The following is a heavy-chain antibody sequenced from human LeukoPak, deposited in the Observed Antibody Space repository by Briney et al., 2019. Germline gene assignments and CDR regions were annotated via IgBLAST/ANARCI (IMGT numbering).Heavy chain of an antibody. Sequence: KSSETLFLTCTVSGGSISSYYWSWIRQPPGKGLEWIGYIYYSGSTNYNPSLKSRVTISVDTSKNQFSLKLSSVTAADTAVYYCARDHTNYDFWSGYYTWHWFDPWGQGTLVTVSS. D-gene: IGHD3-3*01. CDR2: IYYSGST. V-gene: IGHV4-59*01. CDR3: ARDHTNYDFWSGYYTWHWFDP. CDR1: GGSISSYY. J-gene: IGHJ5*02.